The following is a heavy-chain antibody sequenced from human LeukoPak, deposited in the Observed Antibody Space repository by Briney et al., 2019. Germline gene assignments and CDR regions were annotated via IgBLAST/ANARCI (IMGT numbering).Heavy chain of an antibody. J-gene: IGHJ4*02. CDR3: AKDSGWILFDD. D-gene: IGHD2-2*03. Sequence: SCKASGYTFTAYYIHWVRQAPGKGLEWVAFIRYDAINKYYADSVKGRFTISRDNSRNTLYLQMNSLRAEDTALYYCAKDSGWILFDDWGQGTLVTVSS. V-gene: IGHV3-30*02. CDR1: GYTFTAYY. CDR2: IRYDAINK.